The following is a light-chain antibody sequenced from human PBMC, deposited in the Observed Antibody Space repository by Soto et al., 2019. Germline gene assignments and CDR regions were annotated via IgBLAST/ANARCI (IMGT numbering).Light chain of an antibody. CDR1: QSLLHSNGYNY. CDR3: MQALQTPYT. V-gene: IGKV2-28*01. Sequence: DIVMTQSPLSLPVTPGEPASISCRSSQSLLHSNGYNYLDWYLQKPGQSPQLLIYLGSNRASGVPDRCSGSGSGTDFTLKISRVEAEDVWVYYCMQALQTPYTFGQGTKLEIK. J-gene: IGKJ2*01. CDR2: LGS.